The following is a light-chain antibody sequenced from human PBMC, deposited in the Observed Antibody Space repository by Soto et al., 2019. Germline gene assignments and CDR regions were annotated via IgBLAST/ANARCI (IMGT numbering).Light chain of an antibody. CDR3: SSYTSNRFYV. V-gene: IGLV2-14*01. Sequence: QSVQTHPASVSWSPGHLITIACTRTSSDISADNYVSWYQQHPGKAPKLIIYEVADRPSGLSNRFSGSKSGNTASLTISRLKPEDAADYYCSSYTSNRFYVFGTGTK. CDR2: EVA. CDR1: SSDISADNY. J-gene: IGLJ1*01.